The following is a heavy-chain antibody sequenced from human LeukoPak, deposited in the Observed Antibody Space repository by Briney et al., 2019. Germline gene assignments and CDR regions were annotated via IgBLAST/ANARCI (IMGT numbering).Heavy chain of an antibody. V-gene: IGHV3-23*01. CDR1: GFTLYRYA. Sequence: GGPQTLPCAASGFTLYRYAMRGARRSPGKGLVWGPSISCSGGSTYRAGSVKGRLTISSDNSKNTLYLQMNSRRAEDTAVYYCAKWVPVVPLDYWGQGTLVTVSS. CDR3: AKWVPVVPLDY. J-gene: IGHJ4*02. D-gene: IGHD2-15*01. CDR2: ISCSGGST.